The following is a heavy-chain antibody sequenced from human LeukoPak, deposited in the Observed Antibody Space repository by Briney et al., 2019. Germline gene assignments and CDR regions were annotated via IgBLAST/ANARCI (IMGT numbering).Heavy chain of an antibody. Sequence: GGSLRLSCAASGFTFSSYAMSWVRQAPGKGLEWVSAISGSGGTTYYSDSVKGRFTISRDNSKNTLYLQMNSLRAEDTAVYYCAKDRRGWPTYFDSWGQGTLVTVSS. D-gene: IGHD6-19*01. J-gene: IGHJ4*02. CDR3: AKDRRGWPTYFDS. CDR1: GFTFSSYA. V-gene: IGHV3-23*01. CDR2: ISGSGGTT.